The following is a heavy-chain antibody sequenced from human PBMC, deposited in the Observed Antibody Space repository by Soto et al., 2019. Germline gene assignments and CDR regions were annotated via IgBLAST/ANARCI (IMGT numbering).Heavy chain of an antibody. Sequence: EVQLVESGGGLVQPGGSLRLSCAASRFTFSSYWMSWVRQAPGKGLEWVGNAKPDGSETYYVDSVRGRFTISRDNAKNSLYLQMNSRRAEDTAVYYCARDGYGSHSGSPYNYWGQGTRGSVSA. D-gene: IGHD1-1*01. CDR1: RFTFSSYW. CDR2: AKPDGSET. J-gene: IGHJ4*02. V-gene: IGHV3-7*04. CDR3: ARDGYGSHSGSPYNY.